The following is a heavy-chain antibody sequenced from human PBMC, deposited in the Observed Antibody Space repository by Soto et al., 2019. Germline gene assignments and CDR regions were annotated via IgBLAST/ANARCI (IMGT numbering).Heavy chain of an antibody. CDR3: ARDAYSGSYFLFDY. V-gene: IGHV4-31*03. CDR2: IYYSGST. J-gene: IGHJ4*02. CDR1: GGSISSGGYY. D-gene: IGHD1-26*01. Sequence: KPSETLSLTCTVSGGSISSGGYYWSWIRQHPGKGLEWIGYIYYSGSTYYNPSLKSRVTISVDTSKNQFSLKLSSVTAADTAVYYCARDAYSGSYFLFDYWGQGTLVTVSS.